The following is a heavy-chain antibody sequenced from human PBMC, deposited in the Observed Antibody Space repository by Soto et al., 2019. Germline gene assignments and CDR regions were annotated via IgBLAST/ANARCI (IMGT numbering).Heavy chain of an antibody. CDR2: ISGSGGST. V-gene: IGHV3-23*01. D-gene: IGHD6-19*01. CDR1: GFTFSSYA. Sequence: GGSLRLSCAASGFTFSSYAMSWVRQAPGKGLEWVSAISGSGGSTYYADSVKGRFTISRDNSKNTLYLQMNSLRAEDTAVYYCAKDQQWLVRGIVDYYGMDVWGQGTTVTVSS. J-gene: IGHJ6*02. CDR3: AKDQQWLVRGIVDYYGMDV.